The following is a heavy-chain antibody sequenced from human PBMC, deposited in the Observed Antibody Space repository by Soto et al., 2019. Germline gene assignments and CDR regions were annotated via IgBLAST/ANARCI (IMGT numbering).Heavy chain of an antibody. J-gene: IGHJ3*02. Sequence: VESLKISCQGSGYSFTSYWISWVRQMPGKGLEWMGRIDPSDSYTNYSPSFQGHVTISADKSISTAYLQWSSLKASDTAMYYCARSSRGYSAQDAFDIWGQGTMVTVSS. CDR2: IDPSDSYT. CDR1: GYSFTSYW. D-gene: IGHD3-22*01. V-gene: IGHV5-10-1*01. CDR3: ARSSRGYSAQDAFDI.